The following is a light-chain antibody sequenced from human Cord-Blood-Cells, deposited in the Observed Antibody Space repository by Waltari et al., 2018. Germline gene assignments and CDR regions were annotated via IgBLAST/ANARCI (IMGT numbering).Light chain of an antibody. V-gene: IGLV2-14*01. J-gene: IGLJ2*01. Sequence: QSALTQPASVPGSPGHSTTIPCPGPSSDVGGYNYVPWYQQHPGKAPKLMIYDVSNRPSGVSNRFSGSKSGNTASLTSSGLQAEDEADYYCSSYTSSSTLVFGGGTKLTVL. CDR1: SSDVGGYNY. CDR3: SSYTSSSTLV. CDR2: DVS.